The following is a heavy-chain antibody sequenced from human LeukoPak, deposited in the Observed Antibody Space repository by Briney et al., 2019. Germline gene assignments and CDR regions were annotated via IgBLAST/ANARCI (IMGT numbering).Heavy chain of an antibody. CDR2: INPSSLGT. Sequence: ASVKVSCKASGYTFTNYYMHWVRQVSGQGLEWMGVINPSSLGTTYAQRFQGRVTMTTDTSTSTVYMDLSSLRSEDTAVYYCARALRIETFGVRRYYYHAMNVWGQGTTVTVSS. CDR1: GYTFTNYY. J-gene: IGHJ6*02. V-gene: IGHV1-46*01. D-gene: IGHD3-3*01. CDR3: ARALRIETFGVRRYYYHAMNV.